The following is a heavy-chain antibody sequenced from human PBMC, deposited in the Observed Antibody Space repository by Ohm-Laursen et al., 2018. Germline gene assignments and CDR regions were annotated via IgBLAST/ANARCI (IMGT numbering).Heavy chain of an antibody. CDR1: GGSISSYH. V-gene: IGHV4-59*07. CDR3: ARALGGYPISYYYGMDV. J-gene: IGHJ6*02. D-gene: IGHD7-27*01. CDR2: IYYSGST. Sequence: SDTLSLTCTVSGGSISSYHWSWIRQPPGKGLEWIGYIYYSGSTNYNPSLKSRVTISVDTSKNQFSLKLSSVTAADTAVYYCARALGGYPISYYYGMDVWGQGTTVTVSS.